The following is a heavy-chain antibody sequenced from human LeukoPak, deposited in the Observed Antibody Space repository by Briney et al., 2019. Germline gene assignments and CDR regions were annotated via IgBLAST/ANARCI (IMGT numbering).Heavy chain of an antibody. J-gene: IGHJ4*02. CDR1: GFTFSNYG. CDR3: AKGGGKYGLDY. D-gene: IGHD1-26*01. V-gene: IGHV3-23*01. Sequence: PGGSLRLSCAASGFTFSNYGMSCVRQAPGKGLEWVSSISNDGSTYYAHSVKGRFIISRDNSKKMVYLQMNSLRAEDTAIYYCAKGGGKYGLDYWGQGTLVTVSS. CDR2: ISNDGST.